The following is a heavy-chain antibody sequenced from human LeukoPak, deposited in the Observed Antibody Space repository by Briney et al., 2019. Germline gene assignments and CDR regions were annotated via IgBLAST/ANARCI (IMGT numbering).Heavy chain of an antibody. CDR3: ARHLNNCGDDCYIFDY. CDR2: IYYSGST. Sequence: SQTLSLTCTVSGGSISSGGYYWSWIRQHPGKGLEWIGYIYYSGSTNYNPSLKSRVTISVDTSKNQFSLRVSSVTAADTAVYYCARHLNNCGDDCYIFDYWGQGTLVTVSS. D-gene: IGHD2-21*01. CDR1: GGSISSGGYY. V-gene: IGHV4-31*03. J-gene: IGHJ4*02.